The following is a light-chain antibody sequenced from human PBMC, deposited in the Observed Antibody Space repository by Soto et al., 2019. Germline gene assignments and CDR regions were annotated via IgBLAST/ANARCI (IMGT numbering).Light chain of an antibody. Sequence: DIRIAQGPSVDFAAVGDIETITCRASQSISSWLAWYQQKPGKAPKLLIYDASSLESGVPSRFSGSGSRKELTLTISRLQHADFATYSCQQYNSYSITFGQGTRLEIK. CDR3: QQYNSYSIT. J-gene: IGKJ5*01. CDR2: DAS. CDR1: QSISSW. V-gene: IGKV1-5*01.